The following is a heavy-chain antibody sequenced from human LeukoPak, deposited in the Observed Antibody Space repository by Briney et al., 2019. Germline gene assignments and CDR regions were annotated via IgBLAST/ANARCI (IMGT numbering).Heavy chain of an antibody. CDR3: ARAREPLLYTYYFDF. J-gene: IGHJ4*02. Sequence: GASVKVSCKASGYTFTSYAMHWVRQAPGQRLEWMGWINAGNGNTKYSQKFQGRVTITRDTSASTAYMELSSLRSEDTAVYYCARAREPLLYTYYFDFWGQGALVTVSS. V-gene: IGHV1-3*01. CDR1: GYTFTSYA. CDR2: INAGNGNT. D-gene: IGHD2-2*02.